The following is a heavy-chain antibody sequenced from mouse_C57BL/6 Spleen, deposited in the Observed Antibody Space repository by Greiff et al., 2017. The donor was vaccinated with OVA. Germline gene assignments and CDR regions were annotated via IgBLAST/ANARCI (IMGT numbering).Heavy chain of an antibody. D-gene: IGHD1-1*01. J-gene: IGHJ1*03. CDR2: ILPGSGST. V-gene: IGHV1-9*01. Sequence: QVQLQQSGAELMKPGASVKLSCKATGYTFTGYWIEWVKQRPGHGLEWIGEILPGSGSTNYNEKFKGKATFTADTSSNTAYMQLSSLTTEDSAIYYCARTPPDYYGSSYWYFDVWGTGTTVTVSS. CDR1: GYTFTGYW. CDR3: ARTPPDYYGSSYWYFDV.